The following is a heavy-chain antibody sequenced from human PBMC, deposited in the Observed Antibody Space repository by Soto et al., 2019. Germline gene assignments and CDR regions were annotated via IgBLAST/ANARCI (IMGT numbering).Heavy chain of an antibody. CDR2: IFHSGGT. CDR1: GGSITITNW. CDR3: ATRTYYGDRCMDV. D-gene: IGHD4-17*01. J-gene: IGHJ6*02. Sequence: SETLSLTCAVSGGSITITNWWNWVRKPPGKGLEWIGEIFHSGGTNYNPSLKSRVTMSVDKSKNQFSLNLSSVTAADTAMYYCATRTYYGDRCMDVWGQGTTVTVSS. V-gene: IGHV4-4*02.